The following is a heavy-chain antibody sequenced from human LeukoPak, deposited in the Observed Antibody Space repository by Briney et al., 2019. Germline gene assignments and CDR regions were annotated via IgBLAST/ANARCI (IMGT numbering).Heavy chain of an antibody. CDR1: GGSFSGYY. J-gene: IGHJ6*03. Sequence: SETLSLTCAVYGGSFSGYYWSWIRQPPGKGLKRIGEINHSGSTNYNPSLKSRVTISVDTSKNQFSLKLSSVTAADTAVYYCARVPTAWYYYYYMDVWGKGTTVTVSS. CDR2: INHSGST. D-gene: IGHD2-21*02. V-gene: IGHV4-34*01. CDR3: ARVPTAWYYYYYMDV.